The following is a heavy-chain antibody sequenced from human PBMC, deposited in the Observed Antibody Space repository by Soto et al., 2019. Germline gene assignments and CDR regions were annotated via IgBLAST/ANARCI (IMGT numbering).Heavy chain of an antibody. CDR2: ISSSGSTI. CDR3: ASAYSSSWSFDY. V-gene: IGHV3-48*03. CDR1: GYTLSSYE. J-gene: IGHJ4*02. D-gene: IGHD6-13*01. Sequence: GGTLRLCCAASGYTLSSYEMNCARQAPGKGLEWVSYISSSGSTIYYADSVKGRFTISRDNAKNSLYLQMNSLRAEDTAVYYCASAYSSSWSFDYWGQGTLVTVSS.